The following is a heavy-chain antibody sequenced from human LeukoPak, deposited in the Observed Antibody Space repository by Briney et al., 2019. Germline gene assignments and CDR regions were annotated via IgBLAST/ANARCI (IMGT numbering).Heavy chain of an antibody. CDR2: ISAYNGDT. D-gene: IGHD2-15*01. CDR1: GYTFTSYG. V-gene: IGHV1-18*01. Sequence: ASVKVSCKASGYTFTSYGIIWVRQAPGQGLEYMGWISAYNGDTNYAQKLQGRVTMATDTSTSTAYMELRSLRSDDTAVYYCARGGLGYCSGGSCYKYDYWGQGTLVTVSS. J-gene: IGHJ4*02. CDR3: ARGGLGYCSGGSCYKYDY.